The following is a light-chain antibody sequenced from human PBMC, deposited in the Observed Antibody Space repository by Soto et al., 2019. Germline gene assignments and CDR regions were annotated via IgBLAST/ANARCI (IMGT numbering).Light chain of an antibody. Sequence: DIQMTQSPSSLSASVGDRVTITCRASQSISNYLNWYQQKPGKAPKLLIFAASSLQTGVPSRFSGIGSGTDFTLTISNLQPEDFATYFCQQSYSTLWTVGKGTKVEIK. V-gene: IGKV1-39*01. CDR1: QSISNY. CDR3: QQSYSTLWT. J-gene: IGKJ1*01. CDR2: AAS.